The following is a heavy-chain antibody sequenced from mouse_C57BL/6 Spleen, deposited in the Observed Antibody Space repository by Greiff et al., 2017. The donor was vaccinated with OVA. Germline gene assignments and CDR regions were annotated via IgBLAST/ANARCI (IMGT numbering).Heavy chain of an antibody. CDR1: GYTFTDYN. J-gene: IGHJ3*01. D-gene: IGHD2-12*01. Sequence: VQLQQSGPELVKPGASVKIPCKASGYTFTDYNMDWVKQSHGKSLEWIGDINPNNGGTIYNQKFKGKATLTVDKSSSTAYMELRSLTSEDTAVYYCARRGAYYRAWFAYWGQGTLVTVSA. CDR2: INPNNGGT. CDR3: ARRGAYYRAWFAY. V-gene: IGHV1-18*01.